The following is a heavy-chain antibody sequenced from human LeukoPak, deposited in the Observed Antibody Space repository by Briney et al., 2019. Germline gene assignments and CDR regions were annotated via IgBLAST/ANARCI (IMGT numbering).Heavy chain of an antibody. V-gene: IGHV3-30*18. J-gene: IGHJ4*02. CDR2: ISYDGSNK. CDR3: AKAVVAATTACDY. D-gene: IGHD2-15*01. Sequence: GGSLRLSCAASGFTFSSYGMHWVRQAPGKGLEWVAVISYDGSNKYYADSVKGRFTISRDNSKNTLYLQMNSLRAEDTAVYYCAKAVVAATTACDYWGQGTLVTVSS. CDR1: GFTFSSYG.